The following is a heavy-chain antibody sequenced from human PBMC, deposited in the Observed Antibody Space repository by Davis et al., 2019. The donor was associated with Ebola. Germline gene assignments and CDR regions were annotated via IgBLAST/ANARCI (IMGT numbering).Heavy chain of an antibody. CDR3: VRQEGYETSSVVAYGMNV. J-gene: IGHJ6*02. Sequence: KVSCKGSGYIFSNYWIGWVRQMPGKGLEWMGIIYPGDSDTRYSPSFQGQVTISADKSITTAYLQWSSLKASDTAIYYCVRQEGYETSSVVAYGMNVWGQGTTVTVSS. D-gene: IGHD6-6*01. CDR2: IYPGDSDT. V-gene: IGHV5-51*01. CDR1: GYIFSNYW.